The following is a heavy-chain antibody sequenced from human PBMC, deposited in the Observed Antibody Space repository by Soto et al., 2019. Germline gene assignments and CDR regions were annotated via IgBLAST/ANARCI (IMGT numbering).Heavy chain of an antibody. CDR1: GYTFTHYY. J-gene: IGHJ6*02. Sequence: QVQLVQSGAEVKKPGASVKVSCKASGYTFTHYYLHWVRQAPGQGLEWMGKIMPVFGTVTYAQKFQGRVTITVDKFTNTAYMELSSLRSGDTAVYYCARVSVPGIYGEDVWCQGTTVSVSS. CDR2: IMPVFGTV. V-gene: IGHV1-46*01. CDR3: ARVSVPGIYGEDV. D-gene: IGHD2-2*01.